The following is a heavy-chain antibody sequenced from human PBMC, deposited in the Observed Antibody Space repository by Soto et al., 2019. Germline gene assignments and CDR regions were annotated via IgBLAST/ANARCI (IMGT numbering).Heavy chain of an antibody. CDR2: ISDDGTNK. J-gene: IGHJ4*02. Sequence: AGGSLRLSCKGSGFTFSSFAIQWVRQAPGKGLEWVAAISDDGTNKYTADSVKGRFTISRDNSRNTVYLQVNSLRIEDTAVYYCARRLTTTVTAMGYWGQGTPVTSPQ. D-gene: IGHD2-21*02. CDR1: GFTFSSFA. V-gene: IGHV3-30*04. CDR3: ARRLTTTVTAMGY.